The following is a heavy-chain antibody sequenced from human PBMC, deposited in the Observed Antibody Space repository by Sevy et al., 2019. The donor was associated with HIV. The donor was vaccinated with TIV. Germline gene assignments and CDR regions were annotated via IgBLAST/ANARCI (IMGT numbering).Heavy chain of an antibody. CDR2: IKSKTEGPTR. CDR3: TAGVGASDFDY. Sequence: GGSLRLSCAASGFTVSKAWMSWVRQAPGKGLEWVGRIKSKTEGPTRDFAAPVKGRLLISRDDSRNTVYLQMNSLKTEDTAVYYCTAGVGASDFDYWGQGTLVTVSS. V-gene: IGHV3-15*01. CDR1: GFTVSKAW. D-gene: IGHD1-26*01. J-gene: IGHJ4*02.